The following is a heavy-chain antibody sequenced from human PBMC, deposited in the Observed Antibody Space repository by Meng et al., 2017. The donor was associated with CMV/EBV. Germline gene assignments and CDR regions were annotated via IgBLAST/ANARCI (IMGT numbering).Heavy chain of an antibody. V-gene: IGHV1-18*01. Sequence: ASVKVSCKASGYTFTSYGISWVRQALGQGLEWMGWISAYNGNTNYAQKLQGRVTMTTDTSTSTAYMELSSLRSEDTAVYYCARAGSSSSSAGIDYWGQGTLVTVSS. D-gene: IGHD6-6*01. CDR1: GYTFTSYG. J-gene: IGHJ4*02. CDR3: ARAGSSSSSAGIDY. CDR2: ISAYNGNT.